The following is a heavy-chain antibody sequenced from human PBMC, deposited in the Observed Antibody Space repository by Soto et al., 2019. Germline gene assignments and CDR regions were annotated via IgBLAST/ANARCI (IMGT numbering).Heavy chain of an antibody. D-gene: IGHD2-15*01. CDR3: ARKTGRVVAPQNAFDI. J-gene: IGHJ3*02. V-gene: IGHV4-31*03. Sequence: SETLSLTCTVSGGSISSGGYYWSWIRQHPGKGLEWIGYIYYSGSTYYNPSLKSRVTISVDTSKNQFSLKLSSVTAADTAVYYCARKTGRVVAPQNAFDIWGQGTMVTV. CDR2: IYYSGST. CDR1: GGSISSGGYY.